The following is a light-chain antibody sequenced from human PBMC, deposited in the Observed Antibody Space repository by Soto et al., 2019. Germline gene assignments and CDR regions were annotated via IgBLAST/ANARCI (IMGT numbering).Light chain of an antibody. CDR1: QGIRTW. CDR2: DAS. Sequence: DIQMTQSPSTLSASVGDRVTITCRASQGIRTWLAWYQQKSGKAPKVLIYDASSLESGVPSRFSGSGSGTEFTLTISSLQPDDFATYYCQQYNSYSTFGQGTKVDIK. J-gene: IGKJ1*01. V-gene: IGKV1-5*01. CDR3: QQYNSYST.